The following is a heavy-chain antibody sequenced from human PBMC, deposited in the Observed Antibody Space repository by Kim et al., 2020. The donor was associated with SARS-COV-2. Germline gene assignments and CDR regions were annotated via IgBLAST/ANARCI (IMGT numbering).Heavy chain of an antibody. D-gene: IGHD1-20*01. Sequence: GGSLRLSCVGSGFTFGATILRWVRQAPGKGLEWVSSLSPDGRDTYYADSVRGRFTISRDNSKNTMFLLMNSLRDEDTAIYFCAKSVSGNYAMDVWGQGTT. CDR3: AKSVSGNYAMDV. CDR2: LSPDGRDT. J-gene: IGHJ6*02. CDR1: GFTFGATI. V-gene: IGHV3-23*01.